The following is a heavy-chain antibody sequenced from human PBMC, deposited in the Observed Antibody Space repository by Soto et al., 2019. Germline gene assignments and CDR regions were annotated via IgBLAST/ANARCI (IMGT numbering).Heavy chain of an antibody. D-gene: IGHD3-22*01. CDR2: IIPIFGTA. V-gene: IGHV1-69*06. Sequence: QVQLVQSGAEVKKPGSSVKVSCKASGGTFSSYAISWVRQAPGQGLEWMGGIIPIFGTANYAQKFQGRVTITADKSTSTAYMELSSLRSEDTALYYCARDRWYYYDSSGYLRGGMDVWGQGTTVTVSS. CDR1: GGTFSSYA. J-gene: IGHJ6*02. CDR3: ARDRWYYYDSSGYLRGGMDV.